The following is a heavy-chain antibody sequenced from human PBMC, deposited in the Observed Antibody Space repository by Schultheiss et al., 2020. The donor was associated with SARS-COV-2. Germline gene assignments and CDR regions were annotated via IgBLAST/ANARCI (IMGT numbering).Heavy chain of an antibody. CDR2: ISYDGSNK. D-gene: IGHD1-26*01. V-gene: IGHV3-30*19. Sequence: GESLKISCAASGFTFSSYGMHWVLQAPGKGLEWVAVISYDGSNKYYADSVKGRFTISRDNSKNTLYLQMNSLRAEDTAVYYCARDWELLDYWGQGTLVTVSS. CDR1: GFTFSSYG. CDR3: ARDWELLDY. J-gene: IGHJ4*02.